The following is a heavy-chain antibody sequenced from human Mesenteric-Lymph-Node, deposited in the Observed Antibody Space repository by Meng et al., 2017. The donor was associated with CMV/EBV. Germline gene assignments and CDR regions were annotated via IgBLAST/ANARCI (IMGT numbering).Heavy chain of an antibody. CDR1: GFTFDDYA. CDR3: ARTNGYND. V-gene: IGHV3-9*01. CDR2: ISWNSGSI. J-gene: IGHJ4*02. D-gene: IGHD5-24*01. Sequence: SLKISCAASGFTFDDYAMHWVRQAPGKGLEWVSGISWNSGSIGYADSVKGRFTISRDNAKNSLYLQMNSLRVEDSGVYYCARTNGYNDWGQGTLVTVSS.